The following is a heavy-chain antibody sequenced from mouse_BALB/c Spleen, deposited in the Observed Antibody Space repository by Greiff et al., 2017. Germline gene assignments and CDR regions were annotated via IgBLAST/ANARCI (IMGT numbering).Heavy chain of an antibody. CDR2: IWAGGST. J-gene: IGHJ1*01. V-gene: IGHV2-9*02. Sequence: VKVEESGPGLVAPSQSLSITCTVSGFSLTSYGVHWVRQPPGKGLEWLGVIWAGGSTNYNSALMSRLSISKDNSKSQVFLKMNSLQTDDTAMYYCARDYYGSSYWYFDVWGAGTTVTVSS. CDR3: ARDYYGSSYWYFDV. CDR1: GFSLTSYG. D-gene: IGHD1-1*01.